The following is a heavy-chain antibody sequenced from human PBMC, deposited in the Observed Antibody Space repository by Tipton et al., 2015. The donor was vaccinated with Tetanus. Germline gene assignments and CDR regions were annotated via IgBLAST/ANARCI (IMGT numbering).Heavy chain of an antibody. D-gene: IGHD2-8*01. Sequence: VQLVQSGGEVKKPGESLKISCKGSGYIFNNYWIGWVRQKPGKGLEWMGIIYPGDSDTRYSPSFQGQVTISVDKSINTAYLQWSSLKASDTSMFYCAWAHCTDGVCNFDFWGQGALVTVAS. CDR1: GYIFNNYW. V-gene: IGHV5-51*01. CDR2: IYPGDSDT. J-gene: IGHJ4*02. CDR3: AWAHCTDGVCNFDF.